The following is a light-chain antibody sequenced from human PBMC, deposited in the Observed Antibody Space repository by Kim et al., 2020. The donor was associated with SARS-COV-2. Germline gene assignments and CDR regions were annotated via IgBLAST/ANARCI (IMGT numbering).Light chain of an antibody. CDR2: APS. V-gene: IGKV1D-12*01. CDR1: QSISTC. J-gene: IGKJ4*01. Sequence: ASVGDQATLTCRASQSISTCLPWYQQKPGQGPNLLMYAPSTLHSGVPSRFSGIGSGTEFTLIINGLQPEDFATYYCQHTHRFILAFGGGTKVDIK. CDR3: QHTHRFILA.